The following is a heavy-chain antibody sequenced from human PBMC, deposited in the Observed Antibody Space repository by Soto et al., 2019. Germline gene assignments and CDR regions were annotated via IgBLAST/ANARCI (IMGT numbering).Heavy chain of an antibody. CDR3: AKVKRGYGARHDAFDI. CDR2: ISGSGGST. D-gene: IGHD5-18*01. V-gene: IGHV3-23*01. J-gene: IGHJ3*02. Sequence: PVGSLRLSCAASGFTFSSYAMSWVRQAPGKGLEWVSAISGSGGSTYYADSVKGRFTISRDNSKNTLYLQMNSLRAEDTAVYYCAKVKRGYGARHDAFDIWGQGTMVTVSS. CDR1: GFTFSSYA.